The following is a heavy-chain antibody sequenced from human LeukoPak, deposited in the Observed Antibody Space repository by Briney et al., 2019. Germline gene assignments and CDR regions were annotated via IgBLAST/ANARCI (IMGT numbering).Heavy chain of an antibody. CDR1: GGSFSGYY. CDR2: INHSGST. J-gene: IGHJ4*02. V-gene: IGHV4-34*01. CDR3: ARRGWAVAGTFDY. D-gene: IGHD6-19*01. Sequence: SETLSLTCAVYGGSFSGYYWSWIRQPPGKGLEWIGEINHSGSTNYNPSLKSRVTISVDTSKNQFSLKLSSVTAADTAVYYCARRGWAVAGTFDYWGQGTLVTVSS.